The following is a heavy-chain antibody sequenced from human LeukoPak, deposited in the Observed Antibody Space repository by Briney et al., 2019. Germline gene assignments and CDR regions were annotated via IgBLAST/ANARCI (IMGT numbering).Heavy chain of an antibody. V-gene: IGHV3-11*06. D-gene: IGHD4/OR15-4a*01. CDR1: GFTVSDYY. CDR2: LSSSGSHT. CDR3: ARDGYGALRFDC. Sequence: GGSLRLSCAASGFTVSDYYMSWIRQAPGKGLEWISYLSSSGSHTNFADSVEGRFTISRGNAKNSLYLQMNSLRVEDTAVYYCARDGYGALRFDCWGQGTLVTVSS. J-gene: IGHJ4*02.